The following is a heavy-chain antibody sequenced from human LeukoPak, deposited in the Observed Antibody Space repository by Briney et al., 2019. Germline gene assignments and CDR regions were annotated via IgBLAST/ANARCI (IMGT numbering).Heavy chain of an antibody. CDR2: IYSGGST. V-gene: IGHV3-53*01. Sequence: PGGSLRLSCAASGFTFSSYWMSWVRQAPGKGLEWVSVIYSGGSTYYADSVKGRFTISRDNSKNTLYLQMNSLRAEDTAVYYCARVGLNDYWGQGTLVTVSS. D-gene: IGHD1-26*01. CDR1: GFTFSSYW. CDR3: ARVGLNDY. J-gene: IGHJ4*02.